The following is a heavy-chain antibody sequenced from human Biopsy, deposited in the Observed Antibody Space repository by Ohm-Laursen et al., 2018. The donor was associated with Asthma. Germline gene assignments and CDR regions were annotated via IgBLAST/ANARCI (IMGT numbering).Heavy chain of an antibody. Sequence: GSSVKVSCKASGGTFSSNSINWVRQAPGQGLEWMGGLIPVLGTPDHAQMFEGRVTITADESTSTAYMELSSLSSEDTAVYYCARGYSGSDRIVYYYSGLEVRGQGTTVTVSS. CDR3: ARGYSGSDRIVYYYSGLEV. J-gene: IGHJ6*02. D-gene: IGHD5-12*01. V-gene: IGHV1-69*01. CDR1: GGTFSSNS. CDR2: LIPVLGTP.